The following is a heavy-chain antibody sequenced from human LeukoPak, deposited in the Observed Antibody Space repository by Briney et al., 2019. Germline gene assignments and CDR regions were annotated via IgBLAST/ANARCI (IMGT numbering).Heavy chain of an antibody. V-gene: IGHV3-23*01. CDR2: ISGSGGST. Sequence: GGSLRLSCAASGFTFSSYAMSWVRQAPVKGLEWVSAISGSGGSTYYADSVKGRFTISRDNSKNTLYLQMNSLRAEDTAVYYCAKPPGGSYAPFDYWGQGTLVTVSS. J-gene: IGHJ4*02. CDR3: AKPPGGSYAPFDY. CDR1: GFTFSSYA. D-gene: IGHD1-26*01.